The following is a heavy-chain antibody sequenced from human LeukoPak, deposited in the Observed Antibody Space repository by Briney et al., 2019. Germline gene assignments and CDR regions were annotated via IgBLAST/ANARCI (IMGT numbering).Heavy chain of an antibody. CDR1: GGSISSYY. J-gene: IGHJ4*02. CDR2: IYTSGGT. V-gene: IGHV4-4*07. CDR3: ARDYYDSRGYYYAL. D-gene: IGHD3-22*01. Sequence: SETLSLTCTVSGGSISSYYWSWIRQPAGKGLEWIGRIYTSGGTNYNPSLKSRVTMSIDTSKNQFSLKLSSVTAADTAVYYCARDYYDSRGYYYALGGQETLVTVSS.